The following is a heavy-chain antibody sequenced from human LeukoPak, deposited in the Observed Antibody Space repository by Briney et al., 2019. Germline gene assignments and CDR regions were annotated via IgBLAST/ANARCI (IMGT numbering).Heavy chain of an antibody. Sequence: SETLSLTCTGSGGSISSSNYYWGWIRQPPGKGLEWIGSIYYSGSSYYNPSLKSRVAISVDTSKNQFSLGLKSVTAADTAVYYCASPTTTGLWFGELREWGQGTLVTVSS. CDR2: IYYSGSS. D-gene: IGHD3-10*01. V-gene: IGHV4-39*07. CDR3: ASPTTTGLWFGELRE. CDR1: GGSISSSNYY. J-gene: IGHJ4*02.